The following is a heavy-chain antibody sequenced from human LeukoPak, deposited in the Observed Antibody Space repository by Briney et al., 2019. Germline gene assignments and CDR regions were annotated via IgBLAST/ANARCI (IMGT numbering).Heavy chain of an antibody. J-gene: IGHJ4*02. V-gene: IGHV1-46*01. CDR3: ARDEGPYGKQDFDY. Sequence: ASVKVSCKASGYTFTSYYMHWVRQAPGQGLEWMGIINPSGGSTSYAQKFQGRVTMTTDTSTSTAYMELRSLRSDDTAVYYCARDEGPYGKQDFDYWGQGTLVTVSS. CDR1: GYTFTSYY. D-gene: IGHD4-17*01. CDR2: INPSGGST.